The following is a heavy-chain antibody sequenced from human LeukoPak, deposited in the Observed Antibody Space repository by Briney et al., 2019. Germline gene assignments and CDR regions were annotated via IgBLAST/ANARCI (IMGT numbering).Heavy chain of an antibody. CDR3: ARENLVVVVAATRRAGWFDP. D-gene: IGHD2-15*01. CDR2: IIPIFGTA. Sequence: GASVKVSCKASGGTFSSYAISWVRQAPRQGLEWMGGIIPIFGTANYAQKFQGRVTITTDESTSTAHMELSSLRSEDTAVCYCARENLVVVVAATRRAGWFDPWGQGTLVTVSS. J-gene: IGHJ5*02. V-gene: IGHV1-69*05. CDR1: GGTFSSYA.